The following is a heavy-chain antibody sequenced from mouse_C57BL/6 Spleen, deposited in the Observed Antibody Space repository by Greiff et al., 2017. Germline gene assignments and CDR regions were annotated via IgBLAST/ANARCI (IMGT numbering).Heavy chain of an antibody. Sequence: VQLQQSGAELARPGASVKMSCKASGYTFTSYTMHWVKQRPGQGLEWIGYINPSSGYTKYNQKFKDKATLTADKSSSTAYMQLSSLTSEDSAVYYCAREGIYYGNYSYAMDYWGQGTSVTVSS. CDR3: AREGIYYGNYSYAMDY. J-gene: IGHJ4*01. D-gene: IGHD2-1*01. CDR1: GYTFTSYT. CDR2: INPSSGYT. V-gene: IGHV1-4*01.